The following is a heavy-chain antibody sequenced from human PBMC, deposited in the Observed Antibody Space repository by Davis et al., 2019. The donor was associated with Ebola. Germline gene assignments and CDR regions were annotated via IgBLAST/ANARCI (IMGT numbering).Heavy chain of an antibody. D-gene: IGHD6-6*01. CDR1: GYTFTSYA. CDR3: ASWDLIAARQRSPTNH. V-gene: IGHV1-8*01. CDR2: MNPNSGNT. Sequence: ASVKVSCKASGYTFTSYAINWVRQAPGQGLEWMGWMNPNSGNTGYAQKFQGRVTMTRNTSISTAYMELSSLRSEDTAVYYCASWDLIAARQRSPTNHWGQGTLVTVSS. J-gene: IGHJ5*02.